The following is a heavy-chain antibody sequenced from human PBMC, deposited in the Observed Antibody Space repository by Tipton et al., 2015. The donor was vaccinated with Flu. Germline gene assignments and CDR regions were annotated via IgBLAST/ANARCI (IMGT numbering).Heavy chain of an antibody. CDR3: ARGLHITGTTTNWFDP. V-gene: IGHV4-34*01. J-gene: IGHJ5*02. CDR1: GGSFSGYY. CDR2: INHSGST. Sequence: TLSLTCAVYGGSFSGYYWSWIRQPPGKGLEWIGEINHSGSTNYNPSLKSRVTISVDTPKNQFSLKLSSVTAADTAVYYCARGLHITGTTTNWFDPWGQGTLVTVSS. D-gene: IGHD1-7*01.